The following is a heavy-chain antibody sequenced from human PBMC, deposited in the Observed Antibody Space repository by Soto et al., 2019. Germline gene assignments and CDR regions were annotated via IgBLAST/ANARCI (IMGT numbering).Heavy chain of an antibody. D-gene: IGHD3-22*01. CDR3: ARGGYYYDSSAYYRPFDY. Sequence: ASVKVSCKASGYTFTSYDINCVRQATGQGLEWMGWMNPNSGNTGYAQKFQGRVTMTRSTSISTAYMELSSLRSEDTAVYYCARGGYYYDSSAYYRPFDYWGQGTLVTVSS. CDR1: GYTFTSYD. CDR2: MNPNSGNT. V-gene: IGHV1-8*01. J-gene: IGHJ4*02.